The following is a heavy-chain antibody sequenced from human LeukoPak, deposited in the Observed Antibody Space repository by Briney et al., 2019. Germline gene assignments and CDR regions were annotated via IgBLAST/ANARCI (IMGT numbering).Heavy chain of an antibody. CDR3: EKARGEYSSSSFDP. V-gene: IGHV3-23*01. D-gene: IGHD6-6*01. Sequence: GGSLRLSCAASGFTFSRYPMSWVRQAPGKGLEWVSGISGGGDTTYYADSVKGRFTISRGNSKNTLYLQVDSLRAEDTAVYYCEKARGEYSSSSFDPWGQGTLVTVSS. CDR1: GFTFSRYP. CDR2: ISGGGDTT. J-gene: IGHJ5*02.